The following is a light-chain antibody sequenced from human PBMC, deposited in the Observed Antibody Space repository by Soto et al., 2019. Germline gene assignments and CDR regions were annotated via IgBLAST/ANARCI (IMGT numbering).Light chain of an antibody. CDR1: SSDVGGYNY. CDR3: SSYTSSSTLV. J-gene: IGLJ1*01. CDR2: EVS. V-gene: IGLV2-14*01. Sequence: QSVLTQPACVSGCPGQSITISCTGTSSDVGGYNYVSWYQQHPGKAPKLMIYEVSNRPSGVSNRFSGSKSGNTASLTISGLQAEDEADYYCSSYTSSSTLVFGTGTKVTVL.